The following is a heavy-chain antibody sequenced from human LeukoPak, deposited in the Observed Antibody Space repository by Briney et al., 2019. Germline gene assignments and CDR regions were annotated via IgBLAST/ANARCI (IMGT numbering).Heavy chain of an antibody. CDR3: ARDPSGSDFDY. CDR2: IKQDESEK. V-gene: IGHV3-7*01. J-gene: IGHJ4*02. CDR1: GFTFSNYW. D-gene: IGHD5-12*01. Sequence: GGSLRLSCAAPGFTFSNYWMSWVRQAPGKGLKWVANIKQDESEKFYVDSVKGRFTISRDNAKNSLYLQMNSLRAEDTAVYYCARDPSGSDFDYWGQGTLVTVSS.